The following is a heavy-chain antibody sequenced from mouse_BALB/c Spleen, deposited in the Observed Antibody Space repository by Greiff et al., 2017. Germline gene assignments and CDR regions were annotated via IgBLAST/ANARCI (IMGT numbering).Heavy chain of an antibody. CDR2: ISYSGST. V-gene: IGHV3-2*02. D-gene: IGHD2-4*01. Sequence: EVKLMESGPGLVKPSQSLSLTCTVTGYSITSDYAWNWIRQFPGNKLEWMGYISYSGSTNYNPSLKSRISITRDTSKNQFFLQLNSVTTEDTATYYCARGDYDGAWFAYWGQGTLVTVSA. CDR1: GYSITSDYA. J-gene: IGHJ3*01. CDR3: ARGDYDGAWFAY.